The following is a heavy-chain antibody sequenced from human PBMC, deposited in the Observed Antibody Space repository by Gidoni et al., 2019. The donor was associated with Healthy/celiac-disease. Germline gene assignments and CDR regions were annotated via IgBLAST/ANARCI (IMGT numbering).Heavy chain of an antibody. D-gene: IGHD3-3*01. Sequence: QLQLQESGPGLVKPSETLSLTCTVSGGSISSSSYYWGWIRQPPGKGLEWIGSIYYSGSTYYNPSLKSRVTISVDTSKNQFSLKLSSVTAADTAVYYCASFRITIFGVVIRRGGYNWFDPWGQGTLVTVSS. CDR2: IYYSGST. J-gene: IGHJ5*02. CDR3: ASFRITIFGVVIRRGGYNWFDP. V-gene: IGHV4-39*01. CDR1: GGSISSSSYY.